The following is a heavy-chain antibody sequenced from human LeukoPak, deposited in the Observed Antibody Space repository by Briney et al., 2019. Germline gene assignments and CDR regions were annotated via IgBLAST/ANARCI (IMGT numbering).Heavy chain of an antibody. J-gene: IGHJ6*04. D-gene: IGHD6-13*01. CDR3: ARALAAAGTKNYYYYYGMDG. CDR1: GFPFSTYS. Sequence: PWGSLSLSCAASGFPFSTYSMNWVRQAPGKGLEWVSSIGGSSSYIYYADSEKGRFTISRDNAKNSLYLQMNSLRAEDTAVYYCARALAAAGTKNYYYYYGMDGWGKGTTVTVSS. V-gene: IGHV3-21*01. CDR2: IGGSSSYI.